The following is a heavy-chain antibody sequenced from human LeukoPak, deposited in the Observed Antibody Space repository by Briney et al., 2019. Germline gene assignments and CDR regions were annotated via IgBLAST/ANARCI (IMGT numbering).Heavy chain of an antibody. Sequence: GGSLRLSCAASGFTVSSHELTWVRQAPNKGLEWVSAISGSGERTHYADSVKGRFTISRDNSRNILYLQMNNLGAEDTAIYYCAKDSAPGIAADDYWGQGTLVTVSS. CDR1: GFTVSSHE. V-gene: IGHV3-23*01. D-gene: IGHD6-13*01. J-gene: IGHJ4*02. CDR3: AKDSAPGIAADDY. CDR2: ISGSGERT.